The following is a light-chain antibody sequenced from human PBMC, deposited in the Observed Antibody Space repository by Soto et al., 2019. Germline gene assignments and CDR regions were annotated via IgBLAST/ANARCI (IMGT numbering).Light chain of an antibody. V-gene: IGKV1-5*01. CDR3: QQYNPYSPWT. J-gene: IGKJ1*01. CDR2: DAS. Sequence: DIQMTQSPSTLSASVGARVTITRRASQSIDTWLAWYQQKPKRVPKLLIYDASSLESGVPLRFRGSGSGTEFTLTISSLQPDDFASYYCQQYNPYSPWTFGQGTKVDI. CDR1: QSIDTW.